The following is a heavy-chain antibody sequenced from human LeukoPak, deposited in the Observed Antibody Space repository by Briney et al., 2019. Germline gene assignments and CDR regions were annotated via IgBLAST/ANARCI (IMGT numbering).Heavy chain of an antibody. D-gene: IGHD1-26*01. CDR3: TARGPDSDLSVAY. Sequence: GGSLRLSCVGSGFTFNNAWMNWVRQAPGKGLEWVGRIKDMAHGATIDYAAAVKGRFTLSRDDSKNTLYLQMNSLKTEDTAVYYCTARGPDSDLSVAYWGQGTLVTVSS. CDR2: IKDMAHGATI. J-gene: IGHJ4*02. CDR1: GFTFNNAW. V-gene: IGHV3-15*07.